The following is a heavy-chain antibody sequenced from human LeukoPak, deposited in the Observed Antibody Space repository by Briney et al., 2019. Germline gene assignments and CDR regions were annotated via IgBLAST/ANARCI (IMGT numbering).Heavy chain of an antibody. D-gene: IGHD5-12*01. CDR3: ASTNGGYSGYDATYYYYYGMDV. CDR2: ISGSGGST. J-gene: IGHJ6*02. Sequence: GGSLRLSCAASGFTFSSYAMSWVRQAPGKGLEWVSAISGSGGSTYYADSVKGRFTISRDNSKNTLYLQMNSLRAEDTAVYYCASTNGGYSGYDATYYYYYGMDVWGQGTTVTVSS. CDR1: GFTFSSYA. V-gene: IGHV3-23*01.